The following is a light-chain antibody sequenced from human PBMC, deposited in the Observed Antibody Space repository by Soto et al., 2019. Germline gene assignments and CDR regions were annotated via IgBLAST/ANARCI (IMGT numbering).Light chain of an antibody. CDR3: QQYGSSRPGLT. CDR2: GAS. J-gene: IGKJ4*01. V-gene: IGKV3-20*01. Sequence: EIVLTQSPGTLSLSPGERATLSCRASQSVSSSYLAWYQQKPDQAPRLLIYGASSRATGIPDRFSGSGSGTDFTLTISRLEPEAFAVYYCQQYGSSRPGLTFGGGTKVEIK. CDR1: QSVSSSY.